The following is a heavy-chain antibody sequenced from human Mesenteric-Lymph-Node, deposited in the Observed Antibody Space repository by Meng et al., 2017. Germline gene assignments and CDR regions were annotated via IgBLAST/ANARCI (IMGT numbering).Heavy chain of an antibody. CDR2: IYHSGST. V-gene: IGHV4-4*02. Sequence: LQEAGPGMVKPSGTLSLTCAVSGDSISSSNWWSWVRQPSGKGLEWIGEIYHSGSTNYNPSLKSRVTISVDKSKNQFSLNLNSMTAADTAVYYCASFDHIPRRNYFDYWGQETLVTVSS. J-gene: IGHJ4*02. CDR1: GDSISSSNW. CDR3: ASFDHIPRRNYFDY. D-gene: IGHD2-21*01.